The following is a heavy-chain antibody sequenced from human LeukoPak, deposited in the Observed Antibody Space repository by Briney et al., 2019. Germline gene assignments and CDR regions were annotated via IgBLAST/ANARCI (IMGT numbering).Heavy chain of an antibody. D-gene: IGHD5-18*01. V-gene: IGHV1-24*01. Sequence: ASVKVSCKVSGYSLTELSMYWVRRAAPGTGLEWMGGFDPGDGQTIYAQKLQGRVTMTTDTSTSTAYMELRSLRSDDTAVYYCARCSGWDTASTFDYWGQGTLVTVSS. CDR2: FDPGDGQT. CDR1: GYSLTELS. J-gene: IGHJ4*02. CDR3: ARCSGWDTASTFDY.